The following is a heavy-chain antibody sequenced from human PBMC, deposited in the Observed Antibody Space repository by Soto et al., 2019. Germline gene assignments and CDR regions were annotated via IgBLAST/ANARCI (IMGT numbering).Heavy chain of an antibody. V-gene: IGHV1-69*02. Sequence: QVQLVQSGGEVKKPGSSVRVSCKASGGTFSSETISWVRQAPGQGLEWMGRIIPMVDIVNYAQRLQGRVTITADKSTSTVYMELSSLRSEDTAVYYCSTWFDPWGQGTLVTVSS. CDR2: IIPMVDIV. CDR3: STWFDP. CDR1: GGTFSSET. J-gene: IGHJ5*02.